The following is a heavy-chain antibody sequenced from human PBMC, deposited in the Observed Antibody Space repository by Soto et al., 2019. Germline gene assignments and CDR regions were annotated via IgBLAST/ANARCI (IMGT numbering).Heavy chain of an antibody. D-gene: IGHD5-18*01. CDR1: GGSISSYY. J-gene: IGHJ4*02. CDR3: ARRYGSCFDY. Sequence: QVQLQESGPGLVKPSETLSLTCTVSGGSISSYYWSWIRQPPGKGLEWIGYIYYSGTTNYNPSLRRRVTISVATSTNQSSLKLSSVTAADTAVYYCARRYGSCFDYWGQGTLVTVSS. V-gene: IGHV4-59*08. CDR2: IYYSGTT.